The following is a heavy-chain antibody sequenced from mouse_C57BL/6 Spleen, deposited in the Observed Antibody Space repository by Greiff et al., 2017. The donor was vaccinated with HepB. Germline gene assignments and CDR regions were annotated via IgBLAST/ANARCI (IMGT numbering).Heavy chain of an antibody. CDR3: ARPRGGYYYAMDY. CDR1: GFTFSDYY. V-gene: IGHV5-12*01. J-gene: IGHJ4*01. CDR2: ISNGGGST. Sequence: EVKLVESGGGLVQPGGSLKLSCAASGFTFSDYYMYWVRQTPEKRLEWVAYISNGGGSTYYPDTVKGRFTISRDNAKNTLYLQMSRLKSEDTAMYYCARPRGGYYYAMDYWGQGTSVTVSS.